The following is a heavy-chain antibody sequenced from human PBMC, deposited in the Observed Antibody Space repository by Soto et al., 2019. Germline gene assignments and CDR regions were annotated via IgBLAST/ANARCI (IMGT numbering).Heavy chain of an antibody. D-gene: IGHD2-21*01. CDR2: ISGSGGST. CDR1: GFTFSSYA. CDR3: AKDDLRHYYYYGMDV. J-gene: IGHJ6*02. V-gene: IGHV3-23*01. Sequence: EVQLLESGGGLVQPGGSLRLSCAASGFTFSSYAMSWVRQAPGKGLEWVSAISGSGGSTYYADSVKGRFTISRDNSQNTLYLQMNSLRAEDTAVYYCAKDDLRHYYYYGMDVWGQGTTVTVSS.